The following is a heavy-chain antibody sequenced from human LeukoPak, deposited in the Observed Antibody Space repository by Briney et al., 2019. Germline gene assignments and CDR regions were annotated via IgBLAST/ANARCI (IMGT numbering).Heavy chain of an antibody. CDR1: GYTFTSYG. CDR3: ARGVSDGGSFDY. D-gene: IGHD2-21*02. V-gene: IGHV1-18*01. CDR2: ISAYNGNT. Sequence: ASVKVSCKASGYTFTSYGISWVRQAPGQGLEWMGWISAYNGNTNSAPKPQGRVTMTTATSPSTAYMELRSLRSDDAAVYYCARGVSDGGSFDYWGQGTLVTVSS. J-gene: IGHJ4*02.